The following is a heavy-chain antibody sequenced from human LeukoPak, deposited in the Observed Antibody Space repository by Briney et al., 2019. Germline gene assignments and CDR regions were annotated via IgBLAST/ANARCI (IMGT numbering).Heavy chain of an antibody. CDR1: GGSISSDY. Sequence: PSETLSLTCTVSGGSISSDYWSWVRQPPGKGLEWIGYIYYSGSTNYNPSLTSRVTISVDTSKNQFSLKLSSVTAADTAVYYCARDRTGNNWFDLWGQGTLVTVSS. CDR3: ARDRTGNNWFDL. D-gene: IGHD1-1*01. CDR2: IYYSGST. J-gene: IGHJ5*02. V-gene: IGHV4-59*01.